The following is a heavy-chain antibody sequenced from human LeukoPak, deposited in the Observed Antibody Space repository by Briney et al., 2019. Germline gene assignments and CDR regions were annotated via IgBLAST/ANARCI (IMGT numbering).Heavy chain of an antibody. Sequence: GGSLRLSCEASGFTFSSHSMNWVRQAPGKGLEWVSYISSSGGSTYYADSVKGRFIVSRDNVKNSLYLQMNGLRAEDTAVYYCARDSRDGNAYREFFQHWGQGTLVTVSS. CDR2: ISSSGGST. CDR1: GFTFSSHS. D-gene: IGHD3-16*01. CDR3: ARDSRDGNAYREFFQH. J-gene: IGHJ1*01. V-gene: IGHV3-48*01.